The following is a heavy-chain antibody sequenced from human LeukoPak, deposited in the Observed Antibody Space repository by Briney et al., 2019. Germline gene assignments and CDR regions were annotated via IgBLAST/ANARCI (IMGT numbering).Heavy chain of an antibody. Sequence: WASVKVSCKASGYTFTGYYMHWVRQAPGQGLEWMGWINPNSGGTNYAQKFQGRVTMTRDTSISTAYMELSRLRSDDTAVYYCARDRVVVAATKTHPNWFDPWGQGTLVTVSS. CDR1: GYTFTGYY. J-gene: IGHJ5*02. CDR3: ARDRVVVAATKTHPNWFDP. V-gene: IGHV1-2*02. D-gene: IGHD2-15*01. CDR2: INPNSGGT.